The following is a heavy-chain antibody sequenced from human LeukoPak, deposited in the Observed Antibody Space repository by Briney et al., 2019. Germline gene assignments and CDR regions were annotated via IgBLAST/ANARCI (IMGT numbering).Heavy chain of an antibody. CDR2: VSPYNGNT. CDR3: AREASSSWPNWFDP. Sequence: ASVKVSCKASGYTFMNYGISWVRQAPGQGLGWMGWVSPYNGNTKYPQKLQGRVTMTTDTSTSTAYMELRSLRSDDTAVYYCAREASSSWPNWFDPWGQGALVTVSS. J-gene: IGHJ5*02. D-gene: IGHD6-13*01. CDR1: GYTFMNYG. V-gene: IGHV1-18*01.